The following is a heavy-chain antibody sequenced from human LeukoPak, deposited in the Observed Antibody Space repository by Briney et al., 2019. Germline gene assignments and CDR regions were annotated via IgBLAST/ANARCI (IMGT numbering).Heavy chain of an antibody. D-gene: IGHD5-12*01. J-gene: IGHJ4*02. Sequence: SETLSLTCTVSAGSISSYYWSWFRQPPGKGLEWIGYIYYSGSTNSNPSLKSRVTISVDTSKNQFSLKLTSVTAADTAVYYCARQGGYSGYDATDSWGQGTLVTVSS. CDR2: IYYSGST. CDR3: ARQGGYSGYDATDS. V-gene: IGHV4-59*08. CDR1: AGSISSYY.